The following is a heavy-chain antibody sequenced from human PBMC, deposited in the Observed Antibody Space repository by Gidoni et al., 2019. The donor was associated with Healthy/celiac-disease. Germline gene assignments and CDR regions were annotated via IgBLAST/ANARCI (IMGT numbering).Heavy chain of an antibody. V-gene: IGHV3-11*05. Sequence: QVQLVESGGGLVKPGGSLRLSCAASGFTFSDYYMSWIRQAPGKGLEWVSYISSSSSYTNYADSVKGRFTISRDNAKNSLYLQMNSLRAEDTAVYYCAREEGSGNQYYYYGMDVWGQGTTVTVSS. D-gene: IGHD3-10*01. CDR2: ISSSSSYT. J-gene: IGHJ6*02. CDR1: GFTFSDYY. CDR3: AREEGSGNQYYYYGMDV.